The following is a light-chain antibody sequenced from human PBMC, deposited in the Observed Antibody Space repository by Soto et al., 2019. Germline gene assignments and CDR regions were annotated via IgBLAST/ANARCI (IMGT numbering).Light chain of an antibody. CDR3: SSYAGSSNV. CDR2: EVN. J-gene: IGLJ1*01. Sequence: PGQSVAISCTGTSSDVGGYNYVSWYQQHPGKAPKLMIYEVNKRPSGVPDRFSGSKSGNTASLTVSGLQAEDEADYYCSSYAGSSNVFGTGTKVTVX. CDR1: SSDVGGYNY. V-gene: IGLV2-8*01.